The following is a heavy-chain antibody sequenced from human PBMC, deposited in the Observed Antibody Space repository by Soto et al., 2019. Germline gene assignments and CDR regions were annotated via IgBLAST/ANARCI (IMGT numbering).Heavy chain of an antibody. CDR3: VRQGIGVLHGLVDV. J-gene: IGHJ6*02. D-gene: IGHD3-10*01. Sequence: QVQLQESGPGRVKPSETLSLTCTVSGDSISSYNLAWIRQPPGKGLEWIGYFRSGGGTSYNPSLMCRVAISANTSMKQFSLRLSSVTAADTAVYYCVRQGIGVLHGLVDVWGQGTTVTVSS. CDR2: FRSGGGT. CDR1: GDSISSYN. V-gene: IGHV4-59*08.